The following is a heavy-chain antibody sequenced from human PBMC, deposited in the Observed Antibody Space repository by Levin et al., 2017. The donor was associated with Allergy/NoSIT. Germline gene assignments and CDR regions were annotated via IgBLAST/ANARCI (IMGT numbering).Heavy chain of an antibody. CDR3: ARGYSNLSTYYDSTPGNWEGPGNWFDP. V-gene: IGHV4-34*01. J-gene: IGHJ5*02. D-gene: IGHD3-22*01. CDR2: INHSGST. CDR1: GGSFSGYY. Sequence: SQTLSLTCAVYGGSFSGYYWSWIRQPPGKGLEWIGEINHSGSTNYNPSLKSRVTISVDTSKNQFSLKLSSVTAADTAVYYCARGYSNLSTYYDSTPGNWEGPGNWFDPWGQGTLVTVSS.